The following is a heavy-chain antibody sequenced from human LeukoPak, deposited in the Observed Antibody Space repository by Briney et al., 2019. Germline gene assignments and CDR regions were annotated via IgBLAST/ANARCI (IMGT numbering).Heavy chain of an antibody. CDR1: GFTFSSYA. J-gene: IGHJ4*02. V-gene: IGHV3-21*01. Sequence: GGSLRLSCAASGFTFSSYAMSWVRQAPGKGLEWVSSISSSSSYIYYADSLKGRFTISRDNAKNSLYLQMNSLRAEDTAVYYCARDLSTGFWGQGTLVTVSS. CDR2: ISSSSSYI. D-gene: IGHD2-2*01. CDR3: ARDLSTGF.